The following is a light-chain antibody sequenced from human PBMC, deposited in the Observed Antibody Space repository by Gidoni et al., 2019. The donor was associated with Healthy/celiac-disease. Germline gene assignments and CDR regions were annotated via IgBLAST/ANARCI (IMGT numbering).Light chain of an antibody. CDR2: AAS. J-gene: IGKJ2*01. CDR3: QQLNSYPYT. V-gene: IGKV1-9*01. CDR1: QGISSY. Sequence: IQLTQPPSSLSASVGDRVTISCRASQGISSYLAWYQQQPGKAPKLLIYAASTLQSGVPSRFSGSGSGTDFTLTISSLQPEDFATYYCQQLNSYPYTFGQGTKLEIK.